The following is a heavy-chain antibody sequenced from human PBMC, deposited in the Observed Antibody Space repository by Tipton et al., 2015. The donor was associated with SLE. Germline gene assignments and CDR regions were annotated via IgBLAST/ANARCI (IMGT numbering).Heavy chain of an antibody. CDR1: GGSISNHY. V-gene: IGHV4-34*01. D-gene: IGHD6-13*01. Sequence: TLSLTCTVSGGSISNHYLCWIRQPPGKGLEWIGEINHSGSTNYNPSLKSRVTISVDTSKNQFSLKLGSVTAADTAVYYCARQIPAGEYFDYWGQGTLVTVSS. J-gene: IGHJ4*02. CDR3: ARQIPAGEYFDY. CDR2: INHSGST.